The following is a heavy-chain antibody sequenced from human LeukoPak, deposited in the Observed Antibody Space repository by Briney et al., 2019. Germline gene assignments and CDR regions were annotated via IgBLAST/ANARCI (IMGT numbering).Heavy chain of an antibody. D-gene: IGHD3-22*01. CDR2: FDPEEGET. Sequence: ASVKVSCKVSGYTLTEISMHWVRQAPGKGLEWMGGFDPEEGETIYAQKFQGRVTMTEDTSTDTAYMELSRLRSDDTAVYYCARGEMYYYDSSGYPDYWGQGTLVTVSS. V-gene: IGHV1-24*01. J-gene: IGHJ4*02. CDR3: ARGEMYYYDSSGYPDY. CDR1: GYTLTEIS.